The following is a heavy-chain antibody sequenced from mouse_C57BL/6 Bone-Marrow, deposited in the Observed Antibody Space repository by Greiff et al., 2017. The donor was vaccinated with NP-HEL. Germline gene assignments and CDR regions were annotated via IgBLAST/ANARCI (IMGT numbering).Heavy chain of an antibody. CDR3: AGYYYGSRGWFAY. J-gene: IGHJ3*01. V-gene: IGHV1-64*01. Sequence: QVQLQQPGAELVKPGASVKLSCKASGYTFTSYWMHWVKQRPGQGLEWIGMIHPNSGSTNYNEKFKSKATLTVDKSSSTAYMQLSRLTSEDSAVYYCAGYYYGSRGWFAYWGQGTLVTVSA. CDR1: GYTFTSYW. D-gene: IGHD1-1*01. CDR2: IHPNSGST.